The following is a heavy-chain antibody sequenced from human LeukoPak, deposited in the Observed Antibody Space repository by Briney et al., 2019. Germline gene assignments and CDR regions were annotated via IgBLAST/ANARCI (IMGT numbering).Heavy chain of an antibody. Sequence: GGSLRLSCAASGFTFSSYTMNWVRQAPGKGLEWVSSISSSSIYIYYADSVKGRFTISRDNAKNSLYLQMNSLRVEDTAVYYCARGGSGSYYGGYYFDYWGQGTLVTVSS. J-gene: IGHJ4*02. CDR3: ARGGSGSYYGGYYFDY. CDR1: GFTFSSYT. V-gene: IGHV3-21*01. D-gene: IGHD1-26*01. CDR2: ISSSSIYI.